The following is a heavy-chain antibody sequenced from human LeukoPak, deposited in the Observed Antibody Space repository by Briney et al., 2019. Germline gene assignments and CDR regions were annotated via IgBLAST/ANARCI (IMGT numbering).Heavy chain of an antibody. Sequence: GSSVKVSCKASGGTFSSYAISWVRQAPGQGLEWMGRIIPILGIANYAQKFQGRVTITADKSTSTAYMDLSSLRSEDTAVYYCARAQSGSYNWFDPWGQGTLVTVSS. J-gene: IGHJ5*02. CDR1: GGTFSSYA. CDR2: IIPILGIA. V-gene: IGHV1-69*04. CDR3: ARAQSGSYNWFDP. D-gene: IGHD1-26*01.